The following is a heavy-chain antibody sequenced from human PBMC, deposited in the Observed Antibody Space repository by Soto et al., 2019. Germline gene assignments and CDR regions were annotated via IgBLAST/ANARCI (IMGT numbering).Heavy chain of an antibody. J-gene: IGHJ5*02. CDR3: ARHWWGARFVSKNWFDP. V-gene: IGHV4-39*01. D-gene: IGHD2-15*01. CDR2: IYYSGST. Sequence: QLQLQESGPGLVKPSETLSLTCTVSGGSISSSSYYWGWIRQPPGKGLEWIGSIYYSGSTYYNPSLKSRVTISVDTSKNQFSLKLSSVTAADTAVYYCARHWWGARFVSKNWFDPWGQGTLVTVSS. CDR1: GGSISSSSYY.